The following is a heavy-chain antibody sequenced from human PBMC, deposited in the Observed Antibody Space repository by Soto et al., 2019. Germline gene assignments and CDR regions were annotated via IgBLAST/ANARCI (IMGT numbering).Heavy chain of an antibody. CDR2: ISAYNGNT. Sequence: GASVKVSSKACGYTFTSYGISWVRQAPGQGLEWMGWISAYNGNTNYAQKLQGRVTMTTDTSTSTAYMELRSLRSDDTAVYYCARTPFDDYIWGSYRFNYFDYWGQGTLVTAPQ. J-gene: IGHJ4*02. CDR3: ARTPFDDYIWGSYRFNYFDY. V-gene: IGHV1-18*01. CDR1: GYTFTSYG. D-gene: IGHD3-16*02.